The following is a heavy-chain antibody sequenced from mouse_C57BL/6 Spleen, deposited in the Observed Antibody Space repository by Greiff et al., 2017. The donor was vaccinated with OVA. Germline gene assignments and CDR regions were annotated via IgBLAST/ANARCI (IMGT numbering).Heavy chain of an antibody. Sequence: EVQLQQSGPELVKPGASVKISCKASGYTFTDYYMNWVKQSHGKSLEWIGDISTNNGGTSYNQKFKGRATLTVDKSSSTAYMELRSLTSEDTSVYYCARLSTTVVPYCFDYWGQGTTLTVSS. V-gene: IGHV1-26*01. J-gene: IGHJ2*01. CDR2: ISTNNGGT. CDR3: ARLSTTVVPYCFDY. CDR1: GYTFTDYY. D-gene: IGHD1-1*01.